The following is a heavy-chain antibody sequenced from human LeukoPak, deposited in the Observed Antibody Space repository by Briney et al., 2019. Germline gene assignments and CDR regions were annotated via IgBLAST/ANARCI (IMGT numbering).Heavy chain of an antibody. CDR3: AKAREDTYDYDSSGYYFATPLDY. CDR1: GFTFTSYG. D-gene: IGHD3-22*01. J-gene: IGHJ4*02. CDR2: ITYSGGNT. Sequence: YPGGSLRLSCAASGFTFTSYGMSWFRQAPGKGLEGVSSITYSGGNTYYADSVKGRFTISRDNSKNTLYLQMSSLRAQDTALYYCAKAREDTYDYDSSGYYFATPLDYWGQGTLVTVSS. V-gene: IGHV3-23*01.